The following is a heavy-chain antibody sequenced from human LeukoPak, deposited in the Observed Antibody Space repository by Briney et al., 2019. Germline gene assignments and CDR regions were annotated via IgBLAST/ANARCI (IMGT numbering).Heavy chain of an antibody. V-gene: IGHV5-51*01. Sequence: GESLKISCKGSGYSFTSYWIGWVRQTPGKGLEWMGIIYPGDSETRYSPSFQGQVTFSADKSISTAYLQWSSLKASDTAMYYCARRMVRGVTHNWFDPWGQGTLVTVSS. D-gene: IGHD3-10*01. CDR3: ARRMVRGVTHNWFDP. CDR1: GYSFTSYW. CDR2: IYPGDSET. J-gene: IGHJ5*02.